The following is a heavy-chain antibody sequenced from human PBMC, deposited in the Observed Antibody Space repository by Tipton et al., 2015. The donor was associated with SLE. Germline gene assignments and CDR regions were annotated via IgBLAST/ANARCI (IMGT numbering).Heavy chain of an antibody. CDR1: GGSISSSNW. D-gene: IGHD6-13*01. CDR3: AGERQHLDGTENKFDI. J-gene: IGHJ3*02. Sequence: TLSLTCAVSGGSISSSNWWSWVRQPPGKGLEWIGEIYHSGSTNYNPSLKSRVTISVDTSKNLFSLKLSSVTAADTAVYYSAGERQHLDGTENKFDIWGQGTMVTVSS. V-gene: IGHV4-4*02. CDR2: IYHSGST.